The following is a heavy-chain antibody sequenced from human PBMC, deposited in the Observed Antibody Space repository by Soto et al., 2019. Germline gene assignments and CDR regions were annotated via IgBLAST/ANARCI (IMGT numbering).Heavy chain of an antibody. Sequence: GGSLRLSCVASGFGFGGYAMHWVRQGPGKGLEWVSGMSWNSGNIGYADSVKGRFTISRDNAKNSLYLQMNSLSAEDTALYYCARDIGGEMHAFDIWGQGTMVTVSS. CDR3: ARDIGGEMHAFDI. J-gene: IGHJ3*02. CDR2: MSWNSGNI. D-gene: IGHD2-15*01. CDR1: GFGFGGYA. V-gene: IGHV3-9*01.